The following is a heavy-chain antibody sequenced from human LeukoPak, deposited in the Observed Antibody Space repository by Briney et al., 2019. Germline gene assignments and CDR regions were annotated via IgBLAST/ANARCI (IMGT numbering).Heavy chain of an antibody. V-gene: IGHV4-59*08. D-gene: IGHD3-22*01. CDR2: IYYSGST. J-gene: IGHJ4*02. CDR3: AKGSSGYYFDY. Sequence: SETLSLTCTVSGGSISSYYWSWIRQPPGKGLEWIGYIYYSGSTNYNPSLKSRVTISVDTSKNQFSLKLSSVTAADTAVYYCAKGSSGYYFDYWGQGTLVTVSS. CDR1: GGSISSYY.